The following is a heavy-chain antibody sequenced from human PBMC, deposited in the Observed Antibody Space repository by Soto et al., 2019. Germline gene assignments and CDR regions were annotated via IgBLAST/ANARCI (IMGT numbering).Heavy chain of an antibody. V-gene: IGHV1-69*13. CDR2: IIPIFGTA. J-gene: IGHJ6*02. CDR3: ARRITIFGVVIEPYYYYGMDV. Sequence: GASVKVSCKASGGTFSSYAIGWVRQAPGQGLEWMGGIIPIFGTANYAQKFQGRVTITADESTSTAYMELSSLRSEDTAVYYCARRITIFGVVIEPYYYYGMDVWGQGTTVTVSS. D-gene: IGHD3-3*01. CDR1: GGTFSSYA.